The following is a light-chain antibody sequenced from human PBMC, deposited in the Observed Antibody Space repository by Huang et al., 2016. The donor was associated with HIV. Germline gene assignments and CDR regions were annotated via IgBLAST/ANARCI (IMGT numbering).Light chain of an antibody. Sequence: EIVLTQSPVTLSMSPGQRATLSCRASQNINTYLAWYQQKPGQAPRLLIYDASNRATGIPAMFSGSGSGTDFTLTISSLEPEDFVVYFCQQRSSWPLTFGGGSTIEIK. CDR1: QNINTY. J-gene: IGKJ4*01. CDR3: QQRSSWPLT. CDR2: DAS. V-gene: IGKV3-11*01.